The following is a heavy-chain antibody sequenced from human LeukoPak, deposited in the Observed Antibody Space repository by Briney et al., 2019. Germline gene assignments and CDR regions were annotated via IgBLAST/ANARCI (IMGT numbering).Heavy chain of an antibody. CDR1: GYTFTTYG. J-gene: IGHJ4*02. D-gene: IGHD3-3*01. CDR3: ATDEITIFGVVTLFDY. V-gene: IGHV1-18*01. Sequence: ASVKVSCKASGYTFTTYGISWVRQAPGQGLEWMGWISAYNGITIYAQKFQGRVTMTEDTSTDTAYMELSSLRSEDTAVYYCATDEITIFGVVTLFDYWGQGTLVTVSS. CDR2: ISAYNGIT.